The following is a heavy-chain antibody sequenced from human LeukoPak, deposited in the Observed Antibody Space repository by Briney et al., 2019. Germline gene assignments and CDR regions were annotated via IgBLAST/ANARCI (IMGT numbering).Heavy chain of an antibody. CDR1: GYSISSGYY. CDR2: IYHSGST. J-gene: IGHJ3*02. Sequence: SETLSLTCAVSGYSISSGYYWGWIRQPPGKGLEWIGSIYHSGSTYYNPSLKSRVTMSVDTSKNQFSLKLSSVTAADTAVYYCALTDAFDIWGQGTMVTVSS. V-gene: IGHV4-38-2*01. CDR3: ALTDAFDI.